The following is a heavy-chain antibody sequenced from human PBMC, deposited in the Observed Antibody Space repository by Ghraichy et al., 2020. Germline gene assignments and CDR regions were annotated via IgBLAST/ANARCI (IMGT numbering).Heavy chain of an antibody. D-gene: IGHD2-15*01. CDR2: IYHSGST. Sequence: SETLSLTCAVSGGSISSSNWWSWVRQPPGKGLEWIGEIYHSGSTNYNPSLKSRVTISVDKSKNQFSLKLSSVTAADTAVYYCARVGAGYCSGGSCYSDYYYYYGMDVWGQGTTVTVSS. CDR3: ARVGAGYCSGGSCYSDYYYYYGMDV. J-gene: IGHJ6*02. CDR1: GGSISSSNW. V-gene: IGHV4-4*02.